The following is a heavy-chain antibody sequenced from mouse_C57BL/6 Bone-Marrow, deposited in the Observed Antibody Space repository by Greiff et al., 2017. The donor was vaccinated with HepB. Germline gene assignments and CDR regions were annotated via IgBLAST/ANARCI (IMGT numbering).Heavy chain of an antibody. CDR3: ASRRYYYDYDWFAY. CDR1: GYTFTSYW. CDR2: IDPNSGGT. J-gene: IGHJ3*01. Sequence: VQLQQPGAELVKPGASVKLSCKASGYTFTSYWMHWVKQRPGRGLEWIGRIDPNSGGTNYNEKFKSKATLTVDTSSSTAYMQLSSLTSEDSAVYDCASRRYYYDYDWFAYWGQGTLVTVSA. D-gene: IGHD2-4*01. V-gene: IGHV1-62-3*01.